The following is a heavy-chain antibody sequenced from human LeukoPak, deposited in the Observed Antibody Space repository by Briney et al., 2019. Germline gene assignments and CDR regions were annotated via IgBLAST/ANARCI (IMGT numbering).Heavy chain of an antibody. CDR2: IYPGDSDT. CDR1: GYSFTSYW. J-gene: IGHJ5*02. V-gene: IGHV5-51*01. D-gene: IGHD6-13*01. CDR3: ARHGVIAAAGIWFDP. Sequence: GESLKISCKGSGYSFTSYWIGWVRQKPGKGLEWMGIIYPGDSDTRYSPSFQGQVTISADKSISTAYLQWSSLKASDTAMYYCARHGVIAAAGIWFDPWGQGTLVTVSS.